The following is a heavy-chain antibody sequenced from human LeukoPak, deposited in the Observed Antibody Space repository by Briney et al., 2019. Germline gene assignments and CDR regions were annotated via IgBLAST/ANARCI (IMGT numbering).Heavy chain of an antibody. Sequence: GESLKISCTGSGYSFTSYWIGWVRQMPGKGPEWMGIIYPGDSDNRYSPSFQSQVTISADKSISTAYLQWSSLKASDTAMYYCARQQLERYYYGMDVWGQGTTVTVSS. D-gene: IGHD1-1*01. V-gene: IGHV5-51*01. CDR1: GYSFTSYW. CDR3: ARQQLERYYYGMDV. J-gene: IGHJ6*02. CDR2: IYPGDSDN.